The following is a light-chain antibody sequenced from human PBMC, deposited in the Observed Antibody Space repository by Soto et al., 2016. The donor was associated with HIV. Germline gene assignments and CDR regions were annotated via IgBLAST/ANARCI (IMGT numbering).Light chain of an antibody. CDR2: AAS. CDR3: QQLNSNPWT. V-gene: IGKV1-9*01. Sequence: DIQLTQSPSFLSASVGDRVTITCRASQGISSYLAWSQQKPGKAPKLLISAASTLQSGVPSRFSGSGSGTEFTLTISSLQPEDFATYYCQQLNSNPWTFGQGTKVDIK. CDR1: QGISSY. J-gene: IGKJ1*01.